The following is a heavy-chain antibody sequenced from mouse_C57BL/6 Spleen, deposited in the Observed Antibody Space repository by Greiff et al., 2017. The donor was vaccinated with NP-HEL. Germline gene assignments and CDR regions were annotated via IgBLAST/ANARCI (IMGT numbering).Heavy chain of an antibody. CDR1: GYTFTSYW. V-gene: IGHV1-55*01. CDR2: IYPGSGST. Sequence: QVHVKQPGAELVKPGASVKMSCKASGYTFTSYWITWVKQRPGQGLEWIGDIYPGSGSTNYNEKFKSKATLTVDTSSSTAYMQLSSLPSEDSAVYYRARGLYSMDYWGQGNSVTVSS. CDR3: ARGLYSMDY. J-gene: IGHJ4*01. D-gene: IGHD3-1*01.